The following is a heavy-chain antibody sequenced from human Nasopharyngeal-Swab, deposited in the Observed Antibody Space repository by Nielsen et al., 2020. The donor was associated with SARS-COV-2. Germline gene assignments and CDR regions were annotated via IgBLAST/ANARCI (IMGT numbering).Heavy chain of an antibody. Sequence: SVKVSCKASGYTFTSYAISWVRQAPGQGLEWMGGIIPIFGTANYAQKFQGRVTITADESTSTAYMELSSLRSEDTAVYYCTLAAAERSHTGRYGMDVWGQGTTVTVSS. CDR2: IIPIFGTA. D-gene: IGHD6-13*01. J-gene: IGHJ6*02. CDR3: TLAAAERSHTGRYGMDV. V-gene: IGHV1-69*13. CDR1: GYTFTSYA.